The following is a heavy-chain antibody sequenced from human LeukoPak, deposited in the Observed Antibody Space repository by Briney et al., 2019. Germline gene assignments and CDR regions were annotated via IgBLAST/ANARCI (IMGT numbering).Heavy chain of an antibody. D-gene: IGHD5-18*01. CDR1: RFTFSSYA. CDR3: AKVETAMVRHNAVDI. J-gene: IGHJ3*02. Sequence: GGSLRLSCAASRFTFSSYAMSWVRQAPGKGLEWVSAINGSGGSTYYADSVKGRFAISRDNSKNTLYLQMNSLRAEDTAVYYCAKVETAMVRHNAVDIWGQGTMVTVSS. CDR2: INGSGGST. V-gene: IGHV3-23*01.